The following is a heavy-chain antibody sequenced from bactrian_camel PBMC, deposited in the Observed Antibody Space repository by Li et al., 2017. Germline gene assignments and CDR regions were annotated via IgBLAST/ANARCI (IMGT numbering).Heavy chain of an antibody. CDR2: IYTGSGNT. D-gene: IGHD7*01. V-gene: IGHV3S38*01. CDR3: AANQPPCGGDWFRLAGPGGY. J-gene: IGHJ6*01. Sequence: QVQLVESGGDSVQAGESLRLSCVASGYTLPMNMGWFRRLPGQEREGVARIYTGSGNTYHADSVKGRFTISRDNAKSTLYLQMNSLKPEDSAMYYCAANQPPCGGDWFRLAGPGGYWGQGTQVTVS. CDR1: GYTLPMN.